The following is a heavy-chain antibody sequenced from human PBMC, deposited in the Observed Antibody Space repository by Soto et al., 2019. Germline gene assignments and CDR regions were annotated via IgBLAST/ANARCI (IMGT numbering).Heavy chain of an antibody. CDR3: ARHQSHSSSYVDP. D-gene: IGHD6-13*01. V-gene: IGHV4-31*03. Sequence: SETLSLTCTVSGGSISSGGYYWSCIRQHPGKGLQWIGYIYYSGSTYYNPSLKSRVTISVDTSKNQFSLKLSSVTAADTAVYYCARHQSHSSSYVDPCGQGTLVTVSS. CDR1: GGSISSGGYY. CDR2: IYYSGST. J-gene: IGHJ5*02.